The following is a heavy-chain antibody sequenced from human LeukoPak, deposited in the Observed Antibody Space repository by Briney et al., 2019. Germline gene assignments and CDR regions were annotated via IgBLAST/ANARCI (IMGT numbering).Heavy chain of an antibody. Sequence: GEALKISCKGSGYIFTSYWIGWVRQMPAKRLEWMGIIYPGDSDTRYSPSFQGQVTISADKSISTAYLQWSSLKAWDTAMYYCARLWVVDFWSGVDYWGQGTLVTVSS. D-gene: IGHD3-3*01. CDR2: IYPGDSDT. J-gene: IGHJ4*02. CDR3: ARLWVVDFWSGVDY. V-gene: IGHV5-51*01. CDR1: GYIFTSYW.